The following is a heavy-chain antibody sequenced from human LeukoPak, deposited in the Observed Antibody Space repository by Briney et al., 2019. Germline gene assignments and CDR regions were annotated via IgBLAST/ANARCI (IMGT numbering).Heavy chain of an antibody. CDR3: ARDQSPTMYYGDSPVYHDALDL. Sequence: GGSLRLSCAASGFAFTPWMTWVRQAPGKGLEWVANIDRDGTRQNYVDSVKGRFTISRDNAKKSLYLQMNSLRAEDTVVYYCARDQSPTMYYGDSPVYHDALDLWGQGTTVTVSP. J-gene: IGHJ3*01. CDR2: IDRDGTRQ. CDR1: GFAFTPW. D-gene: IGHD2-8*01. V-gene: IGHV3-7*01.